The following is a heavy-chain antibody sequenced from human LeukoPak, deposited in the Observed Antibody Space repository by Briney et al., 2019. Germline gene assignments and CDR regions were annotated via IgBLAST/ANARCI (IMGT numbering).Heavy chain of an antibody. Sequence: SETLSLTCPVSGGSITSSSYYWGWIRQPPGKGLQWIGRIYYSGSTYYTPSLKRRFTISVDTSKNQFSLKLSCVTAADTAVYYCARQIIVVVPAAIVGTAFDIWGQGTMVTVSS. CDR1: GGSITSSSYY. CDR3: ARQIIVVVPAAIVGTAFDI. V-gene: IGHV4-39*01. J-gene: IGHJ3*02. D-gene: IGHD2-2*01. CDR2: IYYSGST.